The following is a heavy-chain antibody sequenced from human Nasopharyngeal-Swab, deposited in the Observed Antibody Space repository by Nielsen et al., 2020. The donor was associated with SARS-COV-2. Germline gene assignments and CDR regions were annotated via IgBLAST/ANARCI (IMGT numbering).Heavy chain of an antibody. CDR1: GFTFSSYA. CDR3: ARLWFDP. V-gene: IGHV3-21*01. Sequence: GGSLRLSCAASGFTFSSYAMSWVRQAPGKGLEWVSAISGSGSYIYYADSVKGRFTISRDNAKNSLYLQMNSLRAEDTAVYYCARLWFDPWGQGTLVTVSS. J-gene: IGHJ5*02. CDR2: ISGSGSYI.